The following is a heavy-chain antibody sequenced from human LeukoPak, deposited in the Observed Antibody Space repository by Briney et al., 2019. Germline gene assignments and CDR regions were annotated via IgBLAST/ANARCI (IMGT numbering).Heavy chain of an antibody. Sequence: ASVKVSCKASGYTFTSYYMHWVRQAPGQGLEWMGIINPSGGSTSYALKFQGRVTMTRDTSTSTVYMELSSLRSEDTAVYYCARERLAAAGLWYWGQGTLVTVSS. CDR3: ARERLAAAGLWY. J-gene: IGHJ4*02. CDR1: GYTFTSYY. CDR2: INPSGGST. V-gene: IGHV1-46*01. D-gene: IGHD6-13*01.